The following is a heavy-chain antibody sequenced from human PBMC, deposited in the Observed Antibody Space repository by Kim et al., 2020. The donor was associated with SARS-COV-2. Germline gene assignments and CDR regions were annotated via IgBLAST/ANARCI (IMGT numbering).Heavy chain of an antibody. CDR1: GYTFTSYY. D-gene: IGHD3-22*01. CDR2: INPSGGST. CDR3: ARSHYDSSGYPLWSVDY. Sequence: ASVKVSCKASGYTFTSYYMHWVRQAPGQGLEWMGIINPSGGSTSYAQKFQGRVTMTRDTSTSTVYMELSSLRSEDTAVYYCARSHYDSSGYPLWSVDYWGQGTLVTVSS. J-gene: IGHJ4*02. V-gene: IGHV1-46*01.